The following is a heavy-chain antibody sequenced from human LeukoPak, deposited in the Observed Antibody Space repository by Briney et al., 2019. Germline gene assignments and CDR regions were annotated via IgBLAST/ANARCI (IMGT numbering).Heavy chain of an antibody. CDR1: GYSFTSYW. V-gene: IGHV5-51*01. Sequence: NTGESLKISCKGSGYSFTSYWIGWVRQLPGKGLEWMGIIYPGDSDTRYSPSFQGQVTISADKSISTAYLQWSSLKASDTAMYYCAREKDYYDSSGYYYVSPFDYWGQGTLVTVSS. D-gene: IGHD3-22*01. CDR2: IYPGDSDT. CDR3: AREKDYYDSSGYYYVSPFDY. J-gene: IGHJ4*02.